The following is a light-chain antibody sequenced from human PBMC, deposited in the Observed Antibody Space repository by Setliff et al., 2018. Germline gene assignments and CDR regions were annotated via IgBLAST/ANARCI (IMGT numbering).Light chain of an antibody. CDR3: SSYTSSSTYV. V-gene: IGLV2-11*01. J-gene: IGLJ1*01. CDR2: DVS. CDR1: SSDVGRYNY. Sequence: QSALTQPRSVSGSPGQSVTISCSGTSSDVGRYNYVSWYQQHPGKAPKLMIYDVSKRPSGVSNRFSGSKSGNTASLTISGLQAEDEADYYCSSYTSSSTYVFGTGTKVTVL.